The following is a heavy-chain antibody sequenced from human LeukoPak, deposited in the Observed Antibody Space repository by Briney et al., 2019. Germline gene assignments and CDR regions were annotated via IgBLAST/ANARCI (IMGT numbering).Heavy chain of an antibody. CDR1: GFTFSSYA. V-gene: IGHV3-30-3*01. J-gene: IGHJ4*02. CDR3: ARRVTALDY. Sequence: QTGGSLRLSCAASGFTFSSYAMHWVRQAPGKGLEWVAVISYDGSNKYYADSVKGRFTISRDNSKNTLYLQMNSLRAEDTAVYYCARRVTALDYWGQGTLVTVSS. CDR2: ISYDGSNK. D-gene: IGHD4-23*01.